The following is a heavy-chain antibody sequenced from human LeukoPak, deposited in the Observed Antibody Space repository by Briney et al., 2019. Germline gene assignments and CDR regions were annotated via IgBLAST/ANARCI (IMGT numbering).Heavy chain of an antibody. Sequence: PSETLSLTCAVSGGSIISGNWWSWVRQSPGKGLEWIGEVYRSGSTNYNPSLKSRVTISVDTSKNQFSLKLSSVTAADTAVYYCARGAQALRITMIVVVTGYHFDYWGQGTLVTVSS. D-gene: IGHD3-22*01. CDR2: VYRSGST. CDR3: ARGAQALRITMIVVVTGYHFDY. J-gene: IGHJ4*02. V-gene: IGHV4-4*02. CDR1: GGSIISGNW.